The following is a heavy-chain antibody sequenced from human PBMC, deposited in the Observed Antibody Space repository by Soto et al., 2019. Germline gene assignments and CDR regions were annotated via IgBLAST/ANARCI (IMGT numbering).Heavy chain of an antibody. CDR1: GDSISSYS. CDR3: AREGNLGRWIQPLDS. J-gene: IGHJ4*02. D-gene: IGHD2-2*03. V-gene: IGHV4-59*01. CDR2: IHYNGNT. Sequence: LETLSLTCTVSGDSISSYSLSWIRQPPGKGLEWIGNIHYNGNTKYSPSLKSRVTMSVDTSKNHFSLKLISVTTADTAVYFCAREGNLGRWIQPLDSWGQGTLVTVSS.